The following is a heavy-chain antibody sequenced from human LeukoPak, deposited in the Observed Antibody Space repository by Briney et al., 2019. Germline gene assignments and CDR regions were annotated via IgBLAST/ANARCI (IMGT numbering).Heavy chain of an antibody. D-gene: IGHD1-26*01. J-gene: IGHJ4*02. CDR2: IWYDGSNK. V-gene: IGHV3-33*01. CDR3: ASVGATNPFDY. CDR1: GFTFSSYG. Sequence: PGRSLRLSCAASGFTFSSYGMHWVRQAPGKGLEWVAVIWYDGSNKYYADSVKGRFTISRDNSKNTLYLQMNSLRAEDTAVYCCASVGATNPFDYWGQGTLVTVSS.